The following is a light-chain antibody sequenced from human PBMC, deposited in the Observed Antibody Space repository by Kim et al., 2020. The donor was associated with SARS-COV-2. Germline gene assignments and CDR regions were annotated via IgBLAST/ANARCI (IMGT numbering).Light chain of an antibody. CDR3: QQRSNWPIT. J-gene: IGKJ5*01. CDR2: DSS. Sequence: ETVLTQSPATLSLFPGERATLSCRASQSVSSSLAWYQLKPGQSPRLLIYDSSNRATGIPARFSGGGSGTDFTLSITSLEPEDFAVYYCQQRSNWPITFGRGTRLEIK. V-gene: IGKV3-11*01. CDR1: QSVSSS.